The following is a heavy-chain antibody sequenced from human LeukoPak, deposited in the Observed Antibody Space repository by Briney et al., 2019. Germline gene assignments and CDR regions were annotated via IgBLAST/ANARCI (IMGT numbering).Heavy chain of an antibody. J-gene: IGHJ6*02. V-gene: IGHV4-59*08. CDR1: GGSISRYY. D-gene: IGHD3-10*01. Sequence: SETLSLTCTVSGGSISRYYWSWIRQSPGKGLEWIGYIYYSGSTNYNPSLKSRVTISVDTSKNQFSLKLSSVTAADTAVYFCARGRGSYYYAMDVWGQGTTVTVSS. CDR2: IYYSGST. CDR3: ARGRGSYYYAMDV.